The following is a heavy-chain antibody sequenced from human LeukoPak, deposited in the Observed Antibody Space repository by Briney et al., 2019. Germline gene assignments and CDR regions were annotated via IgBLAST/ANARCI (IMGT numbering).Heavy chain of an antibody. CDR3: ARPLYNWNDEYFDY. Sequence: ASVKVSCKASGYTVTGYYIHWVRQAPGQGLEWMGWINPNSGGTNSAQKFQGRVTMTRGTSISTAYMELSRLRSDDTAVYYCARPLYNWNDEYFDYWGQGTLVTVSS. D-gene: IGHD1-1*01. J-gene: IGHJ4*02. CDR1: GYTVTGYY. CDR2: INPNSGGT. V-gene: IGHV1-2*02.